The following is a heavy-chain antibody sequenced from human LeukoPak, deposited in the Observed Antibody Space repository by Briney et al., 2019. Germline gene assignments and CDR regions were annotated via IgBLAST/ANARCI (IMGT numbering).Heavy chain of an antibody. CDR3: ATRYCTIPACRASSYHCMDN. V-gene: IGHV4-59*01. J-gene: IGHJ6*03. D-gene: IGHD2-8*01. Sequence: SETLSLTCTVSGGSISSCYWSWIRQPPGKGLEWIGYIYYSGSTNYNPSLKSRVTISVDTSKNQFSLKLSSVTAADTAVYYCATRYCTIPACRASSYHCMDNWGKGTTVTVSS. CDR2: IYYSGST. CDR1: GGSISSCY.